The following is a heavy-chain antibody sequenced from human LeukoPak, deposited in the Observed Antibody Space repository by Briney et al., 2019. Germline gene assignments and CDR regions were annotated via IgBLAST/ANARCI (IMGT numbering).Heavy chain of an antibody. V-gene: IGHV3-48*03. D-gene: IGHD3-10*01. Sequence: QPGGSLRLSCAASGFTFSSYDINWVRQAPGKGLEWVAHIGRSGSIIYYADSVKGRFTVSRDNANNSVYLQMNSLRAEDTAVYYCARDPPDFGVDGWGQGTLVTVS. CDR3: ARDPPDFGVDG. CDR1: GFTFSSYD. CDR2: IGRSGSII. J-gene: IGHJ4*02.